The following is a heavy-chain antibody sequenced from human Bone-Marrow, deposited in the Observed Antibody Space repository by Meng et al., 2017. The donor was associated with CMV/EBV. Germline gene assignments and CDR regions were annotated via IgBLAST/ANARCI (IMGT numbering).Heavy chain of an antibody. CDR2: ISWDGGST. CDR1: GFTFDDYA. V-gene: IGHV3-43D*03. J-gene: IGHJ4*02. Sequence: GESLKISCAASGFTFDDYAMHWVRQAPGKGLEWVSLISWDGGSTYYADSVKGRFTISRDNSKNSPYLQMNSLRAEDTALYYCARDLITEGGYYLDYWGQGTLVTVSS. D-gene: IGHD3-3*01. CDR3: ARDLITEGGYYLDY.